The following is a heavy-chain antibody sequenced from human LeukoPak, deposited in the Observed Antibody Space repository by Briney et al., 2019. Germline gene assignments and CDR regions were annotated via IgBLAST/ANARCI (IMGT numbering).Heavy chain of an antibody. Sequence: ASVKVSCKSSGYIFTSYGISRVRQAPGQGLEWMGWISAYNGNTNYAQKLQGRVTMTTDTSTSTAYMELRSLRSDDTAVYHCALSGCYAPFDYWGQGTLVSVSS. CDR3: ALSGCYAPFDY. CDR1: GYIFTSYG. D-gene: IGHD1-26*01. J-gene: IGHJ4*02. CDR2: ISAYNGNT. V-gene: IGHV1-18*01.